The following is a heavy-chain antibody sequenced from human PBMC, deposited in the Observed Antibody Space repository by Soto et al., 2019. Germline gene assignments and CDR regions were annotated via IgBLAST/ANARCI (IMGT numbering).Heavy chain of an antibody. CDR1: GFTFSSYG. CDR2: ISYDGSNK. CDR3: AKFAVDRGDAFDI. Sequence: GGSLRLSCAASGFTFSSYGMHWVRQAPGKGLEWVAVISYDGSNKYYADSVKGRFTISRDNSKNTLYLQMNSLRAEDTAVYYCAKFAVDRGDAFDIWGQGTMVTVSS. D-gene: IGHD3-22*01. J-gene: IGHJ3*02. V-gene: IGHV3-30*18.